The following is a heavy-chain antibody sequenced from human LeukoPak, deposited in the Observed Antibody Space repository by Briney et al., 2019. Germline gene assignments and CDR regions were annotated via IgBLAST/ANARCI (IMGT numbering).Heavy chain of an antibody. D-gene: IGHD1-26*01. CDR1: GFTFSSYA. CDR2: ISWNSGSI. V-gene: IGHV3-9*01. Sequence: GGSLRLSCVASGFTFSSYAMSWVRQAPGKGLEWVSGISWNSGSIGYADSVKGRFTISRDNAKNSLYLQMNSLRAEDTALYYCAKDVNSGSYYRGAFDIWGQGTMVTVSS. J-gene: IGHJ3*02. CDR3: AKDVNSGSYYRGAFDI.